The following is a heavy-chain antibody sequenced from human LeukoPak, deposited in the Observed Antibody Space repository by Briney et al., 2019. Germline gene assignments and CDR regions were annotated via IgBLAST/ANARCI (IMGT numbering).Heavy chain of an antibody. Sequence: GGSLRLSCAASGFTFSSYWMHWVRQAPGKGLVWVSRINSDGSSTSYADSVKGRFTISRDNAKNTLYLQMNSLRAEDTAVDYCARAREYSSGWYYFDYWGQGTLVTVSS. CDR2: INSDGSST. V-gene: IGHV3-74*01. J-gene: IGHJ4*02. CDR3: ARAREYSSGWYYFDY. D-gene: IGHD6-19*01. CDR1: GFTFSSYW.